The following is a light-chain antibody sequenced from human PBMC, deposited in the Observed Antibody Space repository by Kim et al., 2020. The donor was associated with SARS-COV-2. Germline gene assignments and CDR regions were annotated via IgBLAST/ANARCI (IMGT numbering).Light chain of an antibody. CDR1: QSLTSNS. CDR2: AVS. J-gene: IGKJ1*01. V-gene: IGKV3-20*01. Sequence: EIVLTQSPGTLSLTSGERATLSCRASQSLTSNSLAWYQQKPGQAPRLLIYAVSSRATGIPDRFSGSGSGTDFTLTISRLEPEDFATYYCQQYEYSPKTFGQGTKVDIK. CDR3: QQYEYSPKT.